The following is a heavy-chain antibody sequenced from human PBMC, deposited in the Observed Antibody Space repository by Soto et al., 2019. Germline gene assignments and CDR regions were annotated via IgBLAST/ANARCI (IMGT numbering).Heavy chain of an antibody. D-gene: IGHD6-19*01. V-gene: IGHV4-34*01. CDR3: ARGSVAGTFHYYYYYMDV. CDR2: INHNGST. J-gene: IGHJ6*03. Sequence: SETLSLTCAVYGGSFSGYYWSWIRQPPGKGLEWIGEINHNGSTNYNPSLKSRVTISVDTSKNQFSLKLSSVTAADTAVYYCARGSVAGTFHYYYYYMDVWGKGTTVTVSS. CDR1: GGSFSGYY.